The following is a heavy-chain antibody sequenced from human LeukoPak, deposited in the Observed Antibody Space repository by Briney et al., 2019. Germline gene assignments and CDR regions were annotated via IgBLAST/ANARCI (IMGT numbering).Heavy chain of an antibody. CDR3: ARHFLRGGEWGLDF. Sequence: SETLSLTCTVSGVSISSSDYYWGWIRQPPGKGLEWIGIIYYSGSTSCNPSLKSRVTISVDTSKNQFSLKLSSVTAADTAVYYCARHFLRGGEWGLDFRGQGTLVTVSS. CDR2: IYYSGST. CDR1: GVSISSSDYY. V-gene: IGHV4-39*01. J-gene: IGHJ4*02. D-gene: IGHD3-10*01.